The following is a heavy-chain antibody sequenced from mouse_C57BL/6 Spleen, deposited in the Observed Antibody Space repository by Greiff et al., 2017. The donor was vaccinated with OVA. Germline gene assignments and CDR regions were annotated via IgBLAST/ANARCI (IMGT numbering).Heavy chain of an antibody. CDR1: GYTFTSYW. V-gene: IGHV1-55*01. Sequence: VQLQQPGAELVKPGASVKMSCKASGYTFTSYWITWVKQRPGQGLEWIGDIYPGSGSTNYNEKFKSKATLTVDTSSSTAYMQLSSLTSEDSAVYYCALIYYDYDGSFAYWGQGTLVTVSA. CDR3: ALIYYDYDGSFAY. J-gene: IGHJ3*01. CDR2: IYPGSGST. D-gene: IGHD2-4*01.